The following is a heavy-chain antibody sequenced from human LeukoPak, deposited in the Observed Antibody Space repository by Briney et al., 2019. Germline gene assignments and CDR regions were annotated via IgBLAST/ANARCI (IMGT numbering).Heavy chain of an antibody. CDR1: GGSISSYY. D-gene: IGHD4-17*01. CDR3: ARNPYGDYGY. CDR2: IYHSGSA. J-gene: IGHJ4*02. Sequence: SETLSLTCTVSGGSISSYYWSWIRQPPGKGLGWIGYIYHSGSANYNPSLKSRVTISVDTSRNQFSLKLTSVTAADTAVYYCARNPYGDYGYWGQGTLVTVSS. V-gene: IGHV4-59*01.